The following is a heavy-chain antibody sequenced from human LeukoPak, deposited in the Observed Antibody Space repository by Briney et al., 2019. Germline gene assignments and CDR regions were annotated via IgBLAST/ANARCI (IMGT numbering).Heavy chain of an antibody. Sequence: ASVNVSCKASGGTFSSYAISWVRQAPGQGLEWMGMIYPRDGSTSYAQKFQGRVTVTRDTSTSTVHMELSGLRSEDTAVYYCARDQEGFDYWGRGTLVTVSS. CDR2: IYPRDGST. J-gene: IGHJ4*02. CDR1: GGTFSSYA. CDR3: ARDQEGFDY. V-gene: IGHV1-46*01.